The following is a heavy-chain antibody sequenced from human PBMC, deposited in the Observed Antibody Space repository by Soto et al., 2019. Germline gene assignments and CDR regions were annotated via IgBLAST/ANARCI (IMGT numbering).Heavy chain of an antibody. J-gene: IGHJ5*02. CDR3: ARLGYCSSTSCYTWFDP. D-gene: IGHD2-2*02. CDR2: IIPIFGTA. CDR1: GGTFSSYA. V-gene: IGHV1-69*13. Sequence: SVKVSCKASGGTFSSYAISWLRQAPGQGLEWMGGIIPIFGTANYAQKFQGRVTITADESTSTAYMELSSLRSEDTAVYYCARLGYCSSTSCYTWFDPWGQGTLVTVSS.